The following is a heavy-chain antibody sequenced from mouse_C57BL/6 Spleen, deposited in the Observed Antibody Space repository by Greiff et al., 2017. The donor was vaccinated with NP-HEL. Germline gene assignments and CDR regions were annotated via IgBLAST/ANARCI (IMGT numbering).Heavy chain of an antibody. D-gene: IGHD1-1*01. CDR2: ISNGGGST. CDR1: GFTFSDYY. J-gene: IGHJ1*03. Sequence: EVHLVESGGGLVQPGGSLKLSCAASGFTFSDYYMYWVRQTPEKRLEWVAYISNGGGSTYYPDTVKGRFTISRDNAKNTLYLQMSRLESEDTAMYYCARGGGSSLNWYFDVWGTGTTVTVSS. V-gene: IGHV5-12*01. CDR3: ARGGGSSLNWYFDV.